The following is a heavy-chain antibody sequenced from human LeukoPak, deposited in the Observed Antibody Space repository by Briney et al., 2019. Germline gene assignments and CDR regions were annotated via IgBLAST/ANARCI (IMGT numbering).Heavy chain of an antibody. CDR3: ARGGSSWYADY. Sequence: PSETLSLTCTVSGGSISSSSYYRGWIRQPPGKGLEWIGSIYYSGSTYYNPSLKSRVTMSVDTSNDQFSLKVSSVTAADTAVYYCARGGSSWYADYWGQGTLVTVSS. D-gene: IGHD6-13*01. CDR1: GGSISSSSYY. CDR2: IYYSGST. V-gene: IGHV4-39*07. J-gene: IGHJ4*02.